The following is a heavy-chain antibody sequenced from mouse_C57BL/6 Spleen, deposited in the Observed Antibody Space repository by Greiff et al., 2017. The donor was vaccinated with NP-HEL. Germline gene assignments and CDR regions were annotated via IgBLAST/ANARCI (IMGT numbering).Heavy chain of an antibody. Sequence: QVQLQQSGAELVRRGTSVKVSCKASGYAFTNYLIEWVKQRPGQGLEWIGVINPGSGGTNYNEKFKGKATLTADKSSSTAYMQLSSLTSEDSAVYFCARSTYYSNSWFAYWGQGTLVTVSA. D-gene: IGHD2-5*01. V-gene: IGHV1-54*01. J-gene: IGHJ3*01. CDR3: ARSTYYSNSWFAY. CDR2: INPGSGGT. CDR1: GYAFTNYL.